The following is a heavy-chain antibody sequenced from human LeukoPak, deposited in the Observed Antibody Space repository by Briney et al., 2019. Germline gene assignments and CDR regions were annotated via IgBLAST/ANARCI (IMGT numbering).Heavy chain of an antibody. V-gene: IGHV6-1*01. Sequence: PSQTLSLTCDISGDSVSSNSASWTWIRQSPSRGLEWLGRTYYRSKWYNDYAVSVKSRITINPDTSRNHFSLQLSSVTPEDTAVYYCVRGFYTMSVWGQGTTVTVSS. CDR2: TYYRSKWYN. CDR3: VRGFYTMSV. CDR1: GDSVSSNSAS. D-gene: IGHD3-22*01. J-gene: IGHJ6*02.